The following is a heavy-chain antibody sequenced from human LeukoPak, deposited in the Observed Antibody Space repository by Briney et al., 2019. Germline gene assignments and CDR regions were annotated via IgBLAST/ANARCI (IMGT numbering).Heavy chain of an antibody. Sequence: ASVKVSCKVSGYTLTELSMHWVRQAPGKGLEWMGGFDPEDGETSYAQKFQGRVTMTRDTSTSTVYMELSSLRSEDTAVYYCARVDTEFDYWGQGTLVTVSS. D-gene: IGHD5-18*01. CDR1: GYTLTELS. CDR2: FDPEDGET. V-gene: IGHV1-24*01. J-gene: IGHJ4*02. CDR3: ARVDTEFDY.